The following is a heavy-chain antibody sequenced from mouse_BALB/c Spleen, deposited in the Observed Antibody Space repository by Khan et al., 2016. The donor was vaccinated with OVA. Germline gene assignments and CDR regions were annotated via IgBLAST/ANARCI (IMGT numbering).Heavy chain of an antibody. Sequence: EVQLQESGPGLVKPSQSLSLTCTVTGYSITSDYARNWIRQFPGNKLEWMGYISYSGSTTYNPSLKSRITILRDTSKDQFFLQLNSVTSEDTATYYCAGELGRDYALDYWSQGTSITVSS. CDR1: GYSITSDYA. D-gene: IGHD4-1*01. J-gene: IGHJ4*01. CDR2: ISYSGST. V-gene: IGHV3-2*02. CDR3: AGELGRDYALDY.